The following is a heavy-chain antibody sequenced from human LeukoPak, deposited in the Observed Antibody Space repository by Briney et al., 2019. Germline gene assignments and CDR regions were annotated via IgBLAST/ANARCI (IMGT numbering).Heavy chain of an antibody. CDR1: GGSISSSSYY. V-gene: IGHV4-39*01. Sequence: SETLSLTCTVSGGSISSSSYYWGWIRQPPGKGLEWIGSIYYSGSTYYNPSLKSRVTISVDTSKNQFSLKLSSVTAAGTAVYYCATRRCSSTSCYARNYYYYYGMDVWGQGTTVTVSS. CDR3: ATRRCSSTSCYARNYYYYYGMDV. CDR2: IYYSGST. D-gene: IGHD2-2*01. J-gene: IGHJ6*02.